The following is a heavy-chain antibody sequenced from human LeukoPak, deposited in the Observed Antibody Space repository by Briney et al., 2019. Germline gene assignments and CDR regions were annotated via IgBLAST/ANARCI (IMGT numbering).Heavy chain of an antibody. Sequence: GGSLRLSCAASEFTFSSFAMHWVRQAPGKGLEWVAAISYDGSNKYYADSVKGRFTISRDNSKNTLYLQMNSLRAEDTAVYYCARDDHDKSYYDSSGYCDYWGQGTLVTVSS. D-gene: IGHD3-22*01. J-gene: IGHJ4*02. V-gene: IGHV3-30-3*01. CDR1: EFTFSSFA. CDR3: ARDDHDKSYYDSSGYCDY. CDR2: ISYDGSNK.